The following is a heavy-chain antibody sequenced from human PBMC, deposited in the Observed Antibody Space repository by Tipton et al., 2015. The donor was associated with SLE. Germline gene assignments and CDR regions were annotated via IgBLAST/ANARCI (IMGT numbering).Heavy chain of an antibody. CDR2: IYYSGST. Sequence: SLTCTVSGGSISSYYWSWIRQPPGKGLEWIGYIYYSGSTNYNPSLKSRVTISVDTSKNQFSLKLSSVTAADTAVYYCARVADDYGDPYYFDYWGQGTLVTVSS. CDR3: ARVADDYGDPYYFDY. CDR1: GGSISSYY. J-gene: IGHJ4*02. V-gene: IGHV4-59*01. D-gene: IGHD4-17*01.